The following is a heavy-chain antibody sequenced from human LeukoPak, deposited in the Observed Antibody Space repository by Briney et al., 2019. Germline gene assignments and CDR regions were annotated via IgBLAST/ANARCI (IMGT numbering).Heavy chain of an antibody. J-gene: IGHJ2*01. CDR2: IYTSGST. CDR3: ARDQGAYCSSTSCYGWYFDL. V-gene: IGHV4-4*07. CDR1: GGSIRSYY. D-gene: IGHD2-2*01. Sequence: PSETLSLTCTVSGGSIRSYYWSWIRQPAGKGLEWIGRIYTSGSTNYNPSLKSRVTMSVDTSKNQFSLKLSSVTAADTAVYYCARDQGAYCSSTSCYGWYFDLWGRGTLVTVSS.